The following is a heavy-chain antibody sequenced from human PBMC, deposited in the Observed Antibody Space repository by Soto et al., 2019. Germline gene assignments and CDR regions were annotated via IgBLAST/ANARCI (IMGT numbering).Heavy chain of an antibody. J-gene: IGHJ4*02. CDR1: GGSISSYY. CDR2: IYYSGST. Sequence: SETPSLTCTVSGGSISSYYWSWIRQPPGKGLEWIGYIYYSGSTNYNPSLKSRVTISVDTSKNQFSLKLSSVTAADTAVYYCARFREAAAGTTIDYWGQGTLVTVSS. D-gene: IGHD6-13*01. CDR3: ARFREAAAGTTIDY. V-gene: IGHV4-59*01.